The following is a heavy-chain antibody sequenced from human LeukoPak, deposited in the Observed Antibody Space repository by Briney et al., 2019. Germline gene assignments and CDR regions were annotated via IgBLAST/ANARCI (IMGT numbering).Heavy chain of an antibody. CDR1: GLTFSNYW. D-gene: IGHD3-22*01. CDR3: AVDFQYHSP. J-gene: IGHJ5*02. V-gene: IGHV3-74*01. CDR2: ISADGRRT. Sequence: PGGSLRLSCAASGLTFSNYWMHWVRQAPGKGLVWVSGISADGRRTVYADSVRGRFTVSRDNAMNTLYLQMSSPRIEDTGVYYCAVDFQYHSPWGQGILVTVSS.